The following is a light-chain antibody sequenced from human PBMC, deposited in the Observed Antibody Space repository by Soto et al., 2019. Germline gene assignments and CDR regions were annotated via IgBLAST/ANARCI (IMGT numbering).Light chain of an antibody. J-gene: IGLJ1*01. CDR2: GNS. Sequence: QSVLTQPPSVSGAPGQRVTISCTGSSSNIGAGYDVHWYHQLPGTSPKVLIYGNSNRPSGAPDRFSGSKSGTSASLAITGLQAEDEADYYCQSYDSSLSGYVFGTGTKLTVL. CDR1: SSNIGAGYD. CDR3: QSYDSSLSGYV. V-gene: IGLV1-40*01.